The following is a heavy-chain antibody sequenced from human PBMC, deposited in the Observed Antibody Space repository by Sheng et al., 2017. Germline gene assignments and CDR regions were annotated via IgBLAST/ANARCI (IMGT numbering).Heavy chain of an antibody. CDR2: ISSSGSTT. J-gene: IGHJ2*01. Sequence: EVQLVESGGGLVQPGGSLRLSCAVSGFTFSNYEVHWVRQAPGKGLEWVAYISSSGSTTYYADSVKGRFTISRDNAKNSLYLQMNSLRVEDTAVYYCARDRSGPGWYFDLWGR. V-gene: IGHV3-48*03. CDR3: ARDRSGPGWYFDL. CDR1: GFTFSNYE.